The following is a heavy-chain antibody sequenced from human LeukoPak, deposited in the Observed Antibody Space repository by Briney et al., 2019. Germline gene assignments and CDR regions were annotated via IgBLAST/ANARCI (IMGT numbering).Heavy chain of an antibody. Sequence: SETLSLTCTVSGGSISSYYWSWIRQPPGKGPEWIGYIYYSGSTNYNPSLKSRVTISVDTSKNQFSLKLSSVTAADTAVYYCARAPAARGWFDPWGQGTLVTVSS. V-gene: IGHV4-59*01. D-gene: IGHD6-6*01. J-gene: IGHJ5*02. CDR1: GGSISSYY. CDR2: IYYSGST. CDR3: ARAPAARGWFDP.